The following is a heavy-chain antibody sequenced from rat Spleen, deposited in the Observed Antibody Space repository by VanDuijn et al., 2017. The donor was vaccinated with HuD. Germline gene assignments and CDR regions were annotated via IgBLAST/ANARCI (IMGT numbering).Heavy chain of an antibody. V-gene: IGHV5-22*01. CDR1: GFTFSNYG. J-gene: IGHJ2*01. D-gene: IGHD1-6*01. CDR3: ARQDVYYGSDY. Sequence: EVQLVESGGGLVQPGRSLKVSCAASGFTFSNYGTHWIRQAPKKGLEWVASISYEGSSTYYGDSVKGRFTISRDNAKSTLFLQMDSLRSEDTATYYCARQDVYYGSDYWGQGVMVTVSS. CDR2: ISYEGSST.